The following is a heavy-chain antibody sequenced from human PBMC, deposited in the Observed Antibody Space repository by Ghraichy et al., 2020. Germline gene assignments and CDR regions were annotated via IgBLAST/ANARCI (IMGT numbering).Heavy chain of an antibody. V-gene: IGHV4-34*01. J-gene: IGHJ4*02. CDR3: ARGRGRGVRYFDWLSRFDY. D-gene: IGHD3-9*01. CDR2: INHSGST. Sequence: SETLSLTCAVYGGSFSGYYWSWIRQPPGKGLEWIGEINHSGSTNYNPSLKSRVTISVDTSKNQFSLKLSSVTAADTAVYYCARGRGRGVRYFDWLSRFDYWGQGTLVTVSS. CDR1: GGSFSGYY.